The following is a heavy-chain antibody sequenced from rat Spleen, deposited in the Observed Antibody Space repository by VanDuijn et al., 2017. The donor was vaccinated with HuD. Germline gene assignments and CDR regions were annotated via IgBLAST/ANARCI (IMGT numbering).Heavy chain of an antibody. J-gene: IGHJ3*01. V-gene: IGHV5S23*01. D-gene: IGHD3-4*01. CDR3: ATLTPLFAY. CDR2: ISTGGGNT. Sequence: EVQLVESGGGLVQPGRSLKLSCAASGFTFSNYDMAWVRQAPTKGLEWVASISTGGGNTYYRDSVKGRFTISRDSAKSTLYLQMDSLRSEDTATYYCATLTPLFAYWGQGTLVTVSS. CDR1: GFTFSNYD.